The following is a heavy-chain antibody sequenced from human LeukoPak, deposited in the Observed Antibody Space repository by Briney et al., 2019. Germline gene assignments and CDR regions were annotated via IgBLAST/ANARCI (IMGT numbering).Heavy chain of an antibody. CDR1: GFTFDDYA. CDR2: ISWNSGSI. D-gene: IGHD3-16*02. J-gene: IGHJ4*02. CDR3: AKAKGEALRLGELSLDY. V-gene: IGHV3-9*01. Sequence: GGSLRLSCAASGFTFDDYAMHWVRQAPGKGLEGVSGISWNSGSIGYADSVKGRFTISRDNAKNSLYLQMNSLRAEDTALYYCAKAKGEALRLGELSLDYWGQGTLVTVSS.